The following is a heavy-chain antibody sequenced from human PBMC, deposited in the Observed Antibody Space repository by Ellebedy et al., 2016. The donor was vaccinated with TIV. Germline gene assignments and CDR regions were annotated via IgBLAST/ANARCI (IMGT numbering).Heavy chain of an antibody. CDR1: GFTFSSYG. V-gene: IGHV3-30*18. CDR2: ISYDGSNK. CDR3: AKDRRITMPPRGYFDY. Sequence: GGSLRLXXAASGFTFSSYGMHWVRQAPGKGLEWVAVISYDGSNKYYADSVKGRFTISRDNSKNTLYLQMNSLRAEDTAVYYCAKDRRITMPPRGYFDYWGQGTLVTVSS. J-gene: IGHJ4*02. D-gene: IGHD3-10*01.